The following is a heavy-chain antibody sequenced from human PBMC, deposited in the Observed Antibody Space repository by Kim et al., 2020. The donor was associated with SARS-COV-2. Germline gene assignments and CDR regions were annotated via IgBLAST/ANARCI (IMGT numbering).Heavy chain of an antibody. CDR3: ARAAIVVVPAALGLGLYYYYYMDF. V-gene: IGHV4-34*01. D-gene: IGHD2-2*01. J-gene: IGHJ6*03. CDR1: GGSFSGYY. CDR2: INHSGST. Sequence: SETLSFTCAVYGGSFSGYYWSWIRQPPGKALEWIGEINHSGSTNYNPSLKSRVTISVDTSKNQLSLKLSSVTAADTAVYYCARAAIVVVPAALGLGLYYYYYMDFWGKGTTFSVSS.